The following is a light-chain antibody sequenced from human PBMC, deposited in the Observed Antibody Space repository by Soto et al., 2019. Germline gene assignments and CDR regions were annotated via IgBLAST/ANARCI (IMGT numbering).Light chain of an antibody. Sequence: DIQLTQSPSTLSASVGDRVTITCRASQSISSWLAWYQQKPGKAPKLLIYKASSLESGVPSRFSGSGSGTEFTLNLSSLQPDDFATYYCQQYNSYPITFGQGTRLEIK. CDR3: QQYNSYPIT. CDR2: KAS. CDR1: QSISSW. V-gene: IGKV1-5*03. J-gene: IGKJ5*01.